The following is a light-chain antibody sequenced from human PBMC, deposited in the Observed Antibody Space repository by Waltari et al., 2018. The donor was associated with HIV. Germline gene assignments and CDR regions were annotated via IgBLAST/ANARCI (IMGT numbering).Light chain of an antibody. CDR3: QHYDDSPPWT. CDR1: QSVSSNY. CDR2: CAS. V-gene: IGKV3-20*01. Sequence: ELVLTQSPGTLSLSPGERATLSCRASQSVSSNYLAWYQQKPGQAPRLLIYCASSRATGIPDRFSGSGSGTDFTLTISRLEPEDFAVYYCQHYDDSPPWTFGQGTKVEIK. J-gene: IGKJ1*01.